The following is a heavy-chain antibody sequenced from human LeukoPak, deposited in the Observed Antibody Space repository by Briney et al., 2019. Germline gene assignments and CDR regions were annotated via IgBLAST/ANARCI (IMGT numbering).Heavy chain of an antibody. CDR2: ISSSSGTI. V-gene: IGHV3-48*04. Sequence: GGSLRLSCAASGFTFSSYSMNWVRQAPGKGLEWVSYISSSSGTIYYADSVKGRFTISRDNAKNSLYLQMNSLRAEDTAVYYCARAGFYYYDSSGYRYFQHWGQGTLVTVSS. D-gene: IGHD3-22*01. CDR1: GFTFSSYS. CDR3: ARAGFYYYDSSGYRYFQH. J-gene: IGHJ1*01.